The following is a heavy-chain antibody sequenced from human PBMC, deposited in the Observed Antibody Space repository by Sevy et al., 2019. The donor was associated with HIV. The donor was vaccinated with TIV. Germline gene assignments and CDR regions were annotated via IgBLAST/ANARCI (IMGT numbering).Heavy chain of an antibody. V-gene: IGHV3-30-3*01. CDR3: ARPRFLEWLSSAAFDI. D-gene: IGHD3-3*01. Sequence: GGSLRLSCAASGFTFSSYAMHWVRQAPGKGLEWVAVISYDGSNKNYADSVKGRFTLSRDNSKNTLYLQMNSLGAEDTAVYYCARPRFLEWLSSAAFDIWGQWTMVTVSS. CDR2: ISYDGSNK. J-gene: IGHJ3*02. CDR1: GFTFSSYA.